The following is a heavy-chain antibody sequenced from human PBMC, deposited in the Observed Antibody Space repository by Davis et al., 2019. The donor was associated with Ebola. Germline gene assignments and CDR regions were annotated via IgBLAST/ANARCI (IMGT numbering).Heavy chain of an antibody. Sequence: GESLKISCAASGFPFSNHAMHWVRQAPGKGLEWVAVTSHNERERFYGESVQGRFTISRDNSENVLYLQMDSLRPDDTAIYFCARALHDEVLDYWGQGILVTVSS. V-gene: IGHV3-30*04. J-gene: IGHJ4*02. D-gene: IGHD1-1*01. CDR3: ARALHDEVLDY. CDR2: TSHNERER. CDR1: GFPFSNHA.